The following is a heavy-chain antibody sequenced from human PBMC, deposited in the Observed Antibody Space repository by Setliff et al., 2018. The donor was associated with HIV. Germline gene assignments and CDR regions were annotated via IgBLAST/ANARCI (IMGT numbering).Heavy chain of an antibody. CDR1: GDSISSYY. V-gene: IGHV4-59*01. D-gene: IGHD2-15*01. CDR3: ARATATWLVDN. Sequence: SETLSLTCTVSGDSISSYYWTWIRQSPAKGLEWIGYIYYTGATNYNPSLKSRLTVSVDAAKNQFSLKLSSVTTADTAVYYCARATATWLVDNWGQGTLVTVSS. CDR2: IYYTGAT. J-gene: IGHJ4*02.